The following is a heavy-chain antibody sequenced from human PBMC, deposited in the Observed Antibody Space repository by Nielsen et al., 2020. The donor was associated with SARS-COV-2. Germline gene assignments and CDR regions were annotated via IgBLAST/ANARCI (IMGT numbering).Heavy chain of an antibody. CDR3: ASSRSAGGWSAWFDP. J-gene: IGHJ5*02. CDR2: ITSSGST. D-gene: IGHD6-19*01. Sequence: SETLSLTCTVSGGSLSNYYCNWIRQPPGKGLEWIGYITSSGSTSHNPSLKSRVTILVDTSNNRVSLSLNSVTAADTAVYFCASSRSAGGWSAWFDPWGQGTLVSVSS. V-gene: IGHV4-59*01. CDR1: GGSLSNYY.